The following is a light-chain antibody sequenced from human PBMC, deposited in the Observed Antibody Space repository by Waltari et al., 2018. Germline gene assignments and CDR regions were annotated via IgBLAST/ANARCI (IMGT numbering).Light chain of an antibody. CDR1: ALPKEY. J-gene: IGLJ3*02. CDR3: QSADNTGTYVV. CDR2: KDI. Sequence: SYELTQPPSVSVSPGQTVDIGCSGAALPKEYVYWYQQRPGQAPGLLIYKDIQRPSGIPGRFSGSTSGTTVTLTISGVQTEDEADYYCQSADNTGTYVVFGGGTRLTVL. V-gene: IGLV3-25*03.